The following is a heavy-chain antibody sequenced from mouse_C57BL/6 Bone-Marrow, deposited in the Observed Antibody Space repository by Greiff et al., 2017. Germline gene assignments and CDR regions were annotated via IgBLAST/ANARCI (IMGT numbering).Heavy chain of an antibody. V-gene: IGHV1-63*01. CDR2: IYPGGGYT. CDR3: ARLGGLYFDY. CDR1: GYTFTNYW. J-gene: IGHJ2*01. Sequence: VQLQQSGAELVRPGTSVKMSCKASGYTFTNYWIGWAKQRPGHGLEWIGDIYPGGGYTNYNEKFKGKATLTADKSSSTAYMQFSSLTSEDSAIYYCARLGGLYFDYWGQGTTLTVSS.